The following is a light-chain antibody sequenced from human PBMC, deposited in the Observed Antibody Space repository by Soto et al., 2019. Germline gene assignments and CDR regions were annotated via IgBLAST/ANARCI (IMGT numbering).Light chain of an antibody. CDR2: KAS. CDR3: LQHNSYPWT. V-gene: IGKV1-5*03. J-gene: IGKJ1*01. CDR1: QTISSW. Sequence: DIQMTQSPSTLSGSVGDRVTITCRASQTISSWLAWYQQKPGKAPKLLIYKASTLKSGVPSRFSGSGSGTEFTLTISSLQPEDFATYYCLQHNSYPWTVGQGTKVDIK.